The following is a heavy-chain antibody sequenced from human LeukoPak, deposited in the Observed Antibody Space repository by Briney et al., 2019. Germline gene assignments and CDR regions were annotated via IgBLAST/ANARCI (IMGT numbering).Heavy chain of an antibody. CDR1: GYTFSNYY. CDR3: ARDHLTTIVGATYYHYGMDV. V-gene: IGHV1-46*01. CDR2: INPSGGST. J-gene: IGHJ6*02. Sequence: GASVKVSCKASGYTFSNYYMHWVRQAPGQGLEWMGIINPSGGSTSYAQKFQGRVTMTRDTSTSTVYMELSSLRSEDTAVYYCARDHLTTIVGATYYHYGMDVWGQGTTVTVSS. D-gene: IGHD1-26*01.